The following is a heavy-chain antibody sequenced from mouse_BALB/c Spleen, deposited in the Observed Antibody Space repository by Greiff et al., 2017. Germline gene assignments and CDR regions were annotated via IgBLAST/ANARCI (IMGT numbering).Heavy chain of an antibody. CDR3: ARSAPINPYYAMDY. Sequence: EVMLVESGGGLVQPGGSRKLSCAASGFTFSSFGMHWVRQAPEKGLEWVAYISSGSSTIYYADTVKGRFTISRDNPKNTLFLQMTSLRSEDTAMYYCARSAPINPYYAMDYWGQGTSVTVSS. CDR1: GFTFSSFG. J-gene: IGHJ4*01. D-gene: IGHD6-1*01. CDR2: ISSGSSTI. V-gene: IGHV5-17*02.